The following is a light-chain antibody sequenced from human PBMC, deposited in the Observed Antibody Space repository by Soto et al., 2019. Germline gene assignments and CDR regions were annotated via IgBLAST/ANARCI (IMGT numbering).Light chain of an antibody. CDR1: SSDVGSYNL. CDR3: CSSGGSPTYV. Sequence: QSVLTQPASVSGSPGQSITISCTGTSSDVGSYNLVSWYQQYPGKAPKLMIFEVNKRPPGVSNRFSGSKSGNTASLTISGLRAEDEADYYCCSSGGSPTYVFGTGTKVTVL. V-gene: IGLV2-23*02. CDR2: EVN. J-gene: IGLJ1*01.